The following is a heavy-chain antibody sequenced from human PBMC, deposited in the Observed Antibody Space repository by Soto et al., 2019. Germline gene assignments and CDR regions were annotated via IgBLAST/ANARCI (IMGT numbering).Heavy chain of an antibody. J-gene: IGHJ4*02. V-gene: IGHV1-69*01. CDR3: ARGWGYDSSDYYYAY. Sequence: QVQLVQSGAEVRKPGSSVKVSCKASGGTFSRHAISWVRQAPGQGLEWMGGIIPIFGTANHAKKFQGRVTIIADESTRTAYMELSSLRSEDTAIYYCARGWGYDSSDYYYAYWGQGTLVIVSS. CDR2: IIPIFGTA. D-gene: IGHD3-22*01. CDR1: GGTFSRHA.